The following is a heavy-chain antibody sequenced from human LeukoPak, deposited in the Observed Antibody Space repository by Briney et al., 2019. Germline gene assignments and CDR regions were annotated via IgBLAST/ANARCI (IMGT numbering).Heavy chain of an antibody. V-gene: IGHV3-21*01. CDR3: ARGGYSYGYSDY. CDR1: GFTFSSYS. CDR2: ISSSSSYI. D-gene: IGHD5-18*01. Sequence: KTGGSLRLSCAASGFTFSSYSMKGVRQAPGRGREWVSSISSSSSYIYYGDSVKGRFTISRDNAKNSLYLQMNSLRAEDAAVYYCARGGYSYGYSDYWGQGTLVTVSS. J-gene: IGHJ4*02.